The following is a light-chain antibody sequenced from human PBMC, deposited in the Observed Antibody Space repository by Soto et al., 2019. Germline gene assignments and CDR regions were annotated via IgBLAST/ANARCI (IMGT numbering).Light chain of an antibody. Sequence: EIVLTQSPATLSLSPGERATLSCRASQSVSSYLAWYQQKPGKAPSLLIYDASNRATGIPARFSGSGSGTEFTLPISSLVHEDFAVYYCQQHSNWPPLTFGGGTKVEIK. J-gene: IGKJ4*01. V-gene: IGKV3-11*01. CDR1: QSVSSY. CDR2: DAS. CDR3: QQHSNWPPLT.